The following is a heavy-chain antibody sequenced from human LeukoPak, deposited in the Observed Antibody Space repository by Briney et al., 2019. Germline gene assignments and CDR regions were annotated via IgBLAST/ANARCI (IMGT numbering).Heavy chain of an antibody. J-gene: IGHJ6*02. V-gene: IGHV3-53*01. CDR3: ARDAVDTANAV. CDR1: GFTVSSNY. Sequence: GGSLSLSCAASGFTVSSNYMSWVRQAPGKGLEWVSVIYSGGSTYYADSVKGRFTISRDNSKNTLYLQMNSLRAEDTAVYYCARDAVDTANAVWGQGTTVTVSS. CDR2: IYSGGST. D-gene: IGHD5-18*01.